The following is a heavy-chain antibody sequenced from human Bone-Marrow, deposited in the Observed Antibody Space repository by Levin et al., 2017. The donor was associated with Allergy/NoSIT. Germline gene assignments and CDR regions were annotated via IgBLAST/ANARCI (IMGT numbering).Heavy chain of an antibody. CDR2: ISVSGGST. D-gene: IGHD3-3*01. CDR1: GFTFRSYA. J-gene: IGHJ4*02. CDR3: AKDLGGYYDFWSGPSNFDY. V-gene: IGHV3-23*01. Sequence: GESLKISCAASGFTFRSYAMSWVRQAPGKGLEWVSVISVSGGSTYYADSVKGRFTISRDNSKNTLYLQMNSLRAEDTAVYYCAKDLGGYYDFWSGPSNFDYWGQGTLVTVSS.